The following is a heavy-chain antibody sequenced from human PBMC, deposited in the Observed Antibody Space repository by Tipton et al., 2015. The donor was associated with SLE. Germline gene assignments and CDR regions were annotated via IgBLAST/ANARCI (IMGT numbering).Heavy chain of an antibody. CDR1: GFTFSDYY. CDR3: ARDTEMATMKGGYLDY. CDR2: ISSSGSTI. V-gene: IGHV3-11*01. J-gene: IGHJ4*02. D-gene: IGHD5-24*01. Sequence: SLRLSCAASGFTFSDYYMSWIRQAPGKGLEWVSYISSSGSTIYYADSVKGRFTISRDNAKNSLYLQMNSLRAEDTAVYYCARDTEMATMKGGYLDYWGQGTLVTVSA.